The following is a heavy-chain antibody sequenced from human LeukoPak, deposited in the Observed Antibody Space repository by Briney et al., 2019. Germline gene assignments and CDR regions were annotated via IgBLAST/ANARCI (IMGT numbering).Heavy chain of an antibody. CDR3: AKEISGYSSGWDYGDY. CDR2: ISYDGGNN. D-gene: IGHD6-19*01. J-gene: IGHJ4*02. CDR1: GFTFSSYG. Sequence: GGSLRLSCAPSGFTFSSYGMHAVRQAPGKGLESVAVISYDGGNNYYADSVKGRFTISRDNSKNTLYLQMNSLRAEDTAVYYCAKEISGYSSGWDYGDYWGQGTLVTVSS. V-gene: IGHV3-30*18.